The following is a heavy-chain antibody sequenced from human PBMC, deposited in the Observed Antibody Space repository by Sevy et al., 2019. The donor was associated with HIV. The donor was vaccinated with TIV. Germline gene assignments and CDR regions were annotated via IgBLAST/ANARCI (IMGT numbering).Heavy chain of an antibody. D-gene: IGHD3-16*02. CDR3: ASSLGELSFFYYYYMDV. Sequence: GGSLRLSCAASGFTFSSYWMSWVRQPPGKGLEWVANIKQDGSEKYYVDSVKGRFTISRDNAKNSLYLQMNSLRAEDTAVYYCASSLGELSFFYYYYMDVWGKGTTVTVSS. CDR1: GFTFSSYW. CDR2: IKQDGSEK. V-gene: IGHV3-7*01. J-gene: IGHJ6*03.